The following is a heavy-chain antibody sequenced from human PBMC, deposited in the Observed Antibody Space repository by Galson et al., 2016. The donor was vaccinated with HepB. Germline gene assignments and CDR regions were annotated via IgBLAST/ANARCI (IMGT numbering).Heavy chain of an antibody. V-gene: IGHV1-8*01. CDR2: LNPNSGNT. CDR3: VTEGAGDMITFGGVIVAALV. Sequence: SVKVSCKASGYTFTTYDINWVRQATGQGLEWMGWLNPNSGNTGYAQKFQGRVTMTEDTTTDTAYMELKKLKSEDTAVYYCVTEGAGDMITFGGVIVAALVWGQGTLVSVSS. CDR1: GYTFTTYD. J-gene: IGHJ1*01. D-gene: IGHD3-16*02.